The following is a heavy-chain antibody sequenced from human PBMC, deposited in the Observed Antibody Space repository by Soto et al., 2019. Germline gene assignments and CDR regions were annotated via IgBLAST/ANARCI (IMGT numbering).Heavy chain of an antibody. Sequence: GGSLRLSCAASGFTFDDYAMHWVRQAPGKGLEWVSGISWNSGSLGYADSVKGRFTISRDNAKNSLYLQMNSLRAEDTALYYCAKDYSLWFGESWAFDIWGQGTMVTVSS. J-gene: IGHJ3*02. D-gene: IGHD3-10*01. CDR3: AKDYSLWFGESWAFDI. CDR1: GFTFDDYA. CDR2: ISWNSGSL. V-gene: IGHV3-9*01.